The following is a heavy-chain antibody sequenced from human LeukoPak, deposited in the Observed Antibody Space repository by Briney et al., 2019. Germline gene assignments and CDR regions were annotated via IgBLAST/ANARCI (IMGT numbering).Heavy chain of an antibody. CDR2: ISTYNGNT. CDR1: GYTFTSYG. V-gene: IGHV1-18*01. Sequence: ASVKVSCKASGYTFTSYGISWVRQAPGQGLEWMEWISTYNGNTNYAQKLQGRVTMTTDTSTSTAYMELRSLRSDDTAVYYCARAYLNTAMAYFDYWGQGTLVTVSS. J-gene: IGHJ4*02. D-gene: IGHD5-18*01. CDR3: ARAYLNTAMAYFDY.